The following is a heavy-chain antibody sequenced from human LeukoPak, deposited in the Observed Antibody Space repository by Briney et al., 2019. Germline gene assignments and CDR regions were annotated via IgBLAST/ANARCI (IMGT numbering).Heavy chain of an antibody. D-gene: IGHD5-18*01. V-gene: IGHV3-7*01. Sequence: GGSLRPSCAASGFTFSSYWMSWVRQAPGKGLEWVANIKQDGSEKYYVDSVKGRFTISRDNAKNSLYLQMNSLRAEDTAVYYCARDHTAIYYGMDVWGQGTTVTVSS. J-gene: IGHJ6*02. CDR1: GFTFSSYW. CDR3: ARDHTAIYYGMDV. CDR2: IKQDGSEK.